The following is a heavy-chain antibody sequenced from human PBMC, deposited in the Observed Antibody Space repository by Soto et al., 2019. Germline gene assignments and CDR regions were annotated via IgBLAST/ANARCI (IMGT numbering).Heavy chain of an antibody. Sequence: GWSLRLSFAASGFTFSNAWMSLFLQAPVNVLELVGRIKSKTDGGTTDYAAPVKGRFTISRDDSKNTLYLQMNSLKTEDTAVYYCTTDNLVVVAATYYYYGMDVWGQGTTVTVSS. D-gene: IGHD2-15*01. CDR1: GFTFSNAW. CDR2: IKSKTDGGTT. CDR3: TTDNLVVVAATYYYYGMDV. J-gene: IGHJ6*02. V-gene: IGHV3-15*01.